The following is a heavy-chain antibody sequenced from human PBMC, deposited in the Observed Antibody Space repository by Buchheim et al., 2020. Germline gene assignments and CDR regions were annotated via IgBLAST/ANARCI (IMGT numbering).Heavy chain of an antibody. CDR1: GYTFTSYD. CDR2: MNPNSGNT. V-gene: IGHV1-8*01. D-gene: IGHD3-9*01. J-gene: IGHJ4*02. CDR3: ARGVSLRYFDWLSLNPYYFDY. Sequence: QVQLVQSGAEVKKPGPSVKVSCKASGYTFTSYDINWVRQATGQGLEWMGWMNPNSGNTGYAQKFQGRVTMTRNTSISTAYMELSSLRSEDTAVYYCARGVSLRYFDWLSLNPYYFDYWGQGTL.